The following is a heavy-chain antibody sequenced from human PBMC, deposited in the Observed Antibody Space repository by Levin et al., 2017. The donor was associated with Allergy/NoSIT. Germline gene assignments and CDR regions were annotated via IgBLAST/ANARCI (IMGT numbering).Heavy chain of an antibody. CDR1: GFTFSSYS. Sequence: GGSLRLSCAASGFTFSSYSMNWVRQAPGKGLEWVSSISSSSSYIYYADSVKGRFTISRDNAKNSLYLQMNSLRAEDTAVYYCARDSDWGTDFDYWGQGTLVTVSS. D-gene: IGHD3-16*01. V-gene: IGHV3-21*01. J-gene: IGHJ4*02. CDR2: ISSSSSYI. CDR3: ARDSDWGTDFDY.